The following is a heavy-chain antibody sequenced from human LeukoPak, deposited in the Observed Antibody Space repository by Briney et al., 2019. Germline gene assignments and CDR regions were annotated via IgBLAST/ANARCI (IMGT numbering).Heavy chain of an antibody. D-gene: IGHD3-16*02. CDR1: GFTFSDYY. CDR2: ISSSGSTI. Sequence: GGSLRLSCAASGFTFSDYYMSWIRQAPGKGLEWVSYISSSGSTIYYADSVKGRFTISRDNAKNSLYLQMNSLRAEDTAVYYCAATQYDYVWGSYRSSPSDAFDIWGQGTMVTVSS. V-gene: IGHV3-11*04. CDR3: AATQYDYVWGSYRSSPSDAFDI. J-gene: IGHJ3*02.